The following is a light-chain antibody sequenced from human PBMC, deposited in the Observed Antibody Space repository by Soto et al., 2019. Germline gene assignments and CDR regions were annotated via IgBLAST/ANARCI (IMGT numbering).Light chain of an antibody. CDR2: GAT. J-gene: IGKJ1*01. CDR3: QQYDGSRRT. Sequence: EIVLTQSPGTLSLCPGERATLSCRASQSIGTTYMAWYQQKPGQAPRLVIFGATSRASGIPDRFSGSGSGKDFTLTISRLEPEDFAVYYCQQYDGSRRTFGQGTKVEIK. V-gene: IGKV3-20*01. CDR1: QSIGTTY.